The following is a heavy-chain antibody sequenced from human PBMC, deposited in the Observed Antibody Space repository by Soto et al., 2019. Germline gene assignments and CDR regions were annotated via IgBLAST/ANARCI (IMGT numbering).Heavy chain of an antibody. CDR2: ISTSSSTI. CDR1: GFTFSSYS. J-gene: IGHJ6*02. Sequence: EVQLVESGGGLVQPGGSLRLSCAASGFTFSSYSMNWVRQAPGKGLEWVSYISTSSSTIYYADSVKGRFTISRDNAKNSLYLQMNSLRAEDTAVYYCARERLGSHGMDVWGQGTTVTVSS. D-gene: IGHD3-16*01. V-gene: IGHV3-48*01. CDR3: ARERLGSHGMDV.